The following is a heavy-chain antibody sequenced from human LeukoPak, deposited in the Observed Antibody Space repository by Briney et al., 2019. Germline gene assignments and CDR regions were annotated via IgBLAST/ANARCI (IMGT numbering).Heavy chain of an antibody. D-gene: IGHD3-10*01. Sequence: GASVKVSCKASGYTFTDYYLHWVRQTPGQGLEWMGWISAYNGNTNYAQKLQGRVTMTTDTSTSTAYMELRSLRSDDTAVYYCARDLREFGELSFDYWGQGTLVTVSS. CDR2: ISAYNGNT. J-gene: IGHJ4*02. V-gene: IGHV1-18*04. CDR1: GYTFTDYY. CDR3: ARDLREFGELSFDY.